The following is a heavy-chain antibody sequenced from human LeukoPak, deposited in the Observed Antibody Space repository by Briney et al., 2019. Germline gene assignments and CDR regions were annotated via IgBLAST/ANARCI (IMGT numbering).Heavy chain of an antibody. J-gene: IGHJ6*03. Sequence: SETLSLTCAVYGGSFSGYYWSWIRQPPGKGLEWLGEINHSGSTNYNPSLKSRVAISVDTSKNQFSLKLSSVTAADTAVYYCARGIRITMKNYYMDVWGKGTTVTISS. CDR2: INHSGST. CDR3: ARGIRITMKNYYMDV. V-gene: IGHV4-34*01. CDR1: GGSFSGYY. D-gene: IGHD3-22*01.